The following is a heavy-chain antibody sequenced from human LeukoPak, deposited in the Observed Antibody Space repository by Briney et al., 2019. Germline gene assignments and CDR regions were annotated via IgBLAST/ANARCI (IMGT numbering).Heavy chain of an antibody. CDR2: IRNDGSEK. CDR3: AREIPGQQVALDY. Sequence: GGSLRLSCAASEFIFTTYYMSWVRQAPGKGLEWVANIRNDGSEKYYADFVKGQFAISRDNAKNLLYLHINTLRAEDTAVYYCAREIPGQQVALDYWGQGTLVTVSP. D-gene: IGHD6-13*01. V-gene: IGHV3-7*01. J-gene: IGHJ4*02. CDR1: EFIFTTYY.